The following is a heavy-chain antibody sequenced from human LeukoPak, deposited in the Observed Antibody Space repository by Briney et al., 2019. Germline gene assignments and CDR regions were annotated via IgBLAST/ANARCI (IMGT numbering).Heavy chain of an antibody. CDR1: GGSISSGGYY. CDR3: ARGGSATVTDY. V-gene: IGHV4-31*03. J-gene: IGHJ4*02. D-gene: IGHD4-17*01. CDR2: IYYSGST. Sequence: SETLSLTCTVSGGSISSGGYYWRWIRQHPGKGLEWIGYIYYSGSTYYNPSLKSRVTISVDTSKNQFSLKLSSVTAADTAVYYCARGGSATVTDYWGQGTLVTVSS.